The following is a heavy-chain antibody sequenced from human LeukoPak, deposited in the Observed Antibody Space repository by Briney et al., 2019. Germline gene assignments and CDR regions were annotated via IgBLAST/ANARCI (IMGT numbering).Heavy chain of an antibody. CDR2: INNDGTRT. D-gene: IGHD2-21*01. V-gene: IGHV3-74*01. CDR3: ARDRSRWSISPDADV. CDR1: GFAFNDYW. Sequence: GGSLRLSCAASGFAFNDYWMNWVRQVPGKGLMWVARINNDGTRTTYADPVKGRFTVSRDNVKNTLYLQMNSLRAEDTAVYYCARDRSRWSISPDADVWGQGTTVSVSS. J-gene: IGHJ6*02.